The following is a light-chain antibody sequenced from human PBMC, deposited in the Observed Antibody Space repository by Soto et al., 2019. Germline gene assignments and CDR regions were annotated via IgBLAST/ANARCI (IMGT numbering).Light chain of an antibody. CDR1: QTVSSF. CDR3: QQRSNLPLT. Sequence: VLTQSPATLSPSPGERSTLSCRAIQTVSSFLAWYQQKPGQAPRLLIHDSSDRATGIPARFSGSGSGTDFTLTISSLEPEDVAVYYCQQRSNLPLTFGGGTRVEI. CDR2: DSS. J-gene: IGKJ4*01. V-gene: IGKV3-11*01.